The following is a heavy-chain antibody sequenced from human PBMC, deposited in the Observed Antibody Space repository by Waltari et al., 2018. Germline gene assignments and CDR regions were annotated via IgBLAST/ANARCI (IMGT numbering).Heavy chain of an antibody. CDR2: ISYDGSNK. CDR1: GFTFSSYA. CDR3: ARDVWDSSGWYGKYNWFDP. Sequence: QVQLVESGGGVVQPGRSLRLSCAASGFTFSSYAMQWVRQAPGKGLEWVAVISYDGSNKYYADSVKGRFTISRDNSKNTLYLQMNSLRAEDTAVYYCARDVWDSSGWYGKYNWFDPWGQGTLVTVSS. J-gene: IGHJ5*02. V-gene: IGHV3-30*01. D-gene: IGHD6-19*01.